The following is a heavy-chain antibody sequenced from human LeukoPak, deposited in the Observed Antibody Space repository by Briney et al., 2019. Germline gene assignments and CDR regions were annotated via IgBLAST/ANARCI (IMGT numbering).Heavy chain of an antibody. D-gene: IGHD5-18*01. Sequence: GGSLRLSCAASGFTFSTYAMNWVRQAPGKGLEWVAVISYDGSSKYYADSVKGRFTISRDNSKKTLYLQMNRVRAEDTAVYYCSRARSSYGYGDAFDIWGQGTMVTVSS. J-gene: IGHJ3*02. CDR1: GFTFSTYA. V-gene: IGHV3-30*04. CDR2: ISYDGSSK. CDR3: SRARSSYGYGDAFDI.